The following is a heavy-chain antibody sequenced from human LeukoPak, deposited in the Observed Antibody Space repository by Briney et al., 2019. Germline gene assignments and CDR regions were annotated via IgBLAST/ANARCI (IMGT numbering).Heavy chain of an antibody. CDR1: GFTFSSYW. CDR2: IKQDGSEK. V-gene: IGHV3-7*03. D-gene: IGHD2-15*01. CDR3: ARGRRMARYCSGGSCYFDY. J-gene: IGHJ4*02. Sequence: GGSLRLSCAASGFTFSSYWMSWVRQAPGKGLEWVPNIKQDGSEKYYVDSVKGRFTISRDNAKNSLYLQMNSLRAEDTAVYYCARGRRMARYCSGGSCYFDYWGQGTLVTVSS.